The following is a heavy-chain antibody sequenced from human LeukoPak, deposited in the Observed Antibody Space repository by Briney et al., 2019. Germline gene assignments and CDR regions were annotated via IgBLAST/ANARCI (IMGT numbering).Heavy chain of an antibody. V-gene: IGHV1-69*13. CDR2: IIPIFGTA. Sequence: SVKVSCKASGYTFTSYGISWVRQAPGQGLEWMGGIIPIFGTANYAQKFQGRVTITADESTSTAYMELSSLRSEDTAVYYCARVELGVAFDIWGQGTMVTVSS. CDR1: GYTFTSYG. CDR3: ARVELGVAFDI. J-gene: IGHJ3*02. D-gene: IGHD1-7*01.